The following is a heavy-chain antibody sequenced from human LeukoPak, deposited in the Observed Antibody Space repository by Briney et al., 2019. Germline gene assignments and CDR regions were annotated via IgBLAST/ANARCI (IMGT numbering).Heavy chain of an antibody. Sequence: GGSLRLSCAASGFSFRDYHMNWVRQAPGKGLEWISYISSSGSTYYADSVKGRFTISRDTAKNSLFLQMNSLKAEDTAVYYCARDYSVAGTYDYWGQGTLVTVSP. J-gene: IGHJ4*02. D-gene: IGHD6-19*01. CDR3: ARDYSVAGTYDY. V-gene: IGHV3-69-1*01. CDR1: GFSFRDYH. CDR2: ISSSGST.